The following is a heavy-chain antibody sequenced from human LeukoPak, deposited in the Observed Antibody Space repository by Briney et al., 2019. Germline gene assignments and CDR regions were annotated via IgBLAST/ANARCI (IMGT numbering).Heavy chain of an antibody. V-gene: IGHV1-24*01. D-gene: IGHD2-2*01. J-gene: IGHJ5*02. Sequence: ASVKVSCKVSGYALTELSMHWVRQAPGKGLEWMGGFDPEDGETIYAQKFQGRVTMTEDTSTDTAYMELTSLRSEDTAVYYCARGDPIVVVPAAMANNLFDPWGQGTLVTVSS. CDR3: ARGDPIVVVPAAMANNLFDP. CDR1: GYALTELS. CDR2: FDPEDGET.